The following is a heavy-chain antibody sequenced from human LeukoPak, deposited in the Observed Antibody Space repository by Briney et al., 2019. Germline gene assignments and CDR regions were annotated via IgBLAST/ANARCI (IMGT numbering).Heavy chain of an antibody. CDR1: GYTFTSYG. V-gene: IGHV1-18*01. CDR3: ASWIQLWLLDY. D-gene: IGHD5-18*01. CDR2: ISAYNGNT. Sequence: ASVTVSCKASGYTFTSYGISWVRQAPGQGLEWMGWISAYNGNTNYAQKLQGRVTMTTDASTSTAYMELRSLRSDDTAVYYCASWIQLWLLDYWGQGTLVTVSS. J-gene: IGHJ4*02.